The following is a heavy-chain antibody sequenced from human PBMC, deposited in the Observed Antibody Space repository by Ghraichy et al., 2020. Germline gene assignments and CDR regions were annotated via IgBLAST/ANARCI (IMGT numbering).Heavy chain of an antibody. CDR2: ISYDGSNK. CDR3: AKDFLLNMVRGPKIDY. Sequence: GGSLRLSCAASEFTFSSYGMHWVRQAPGKGLEWVAVISYDGSNKDYADSVKGRFTISRDNSKNTLYLQMNSLRAEDTAVYYCAKDFLLNMVRGPKIDYWGQGTLVTVSS. CDR1: EFTFSSYG. D-gene: IGHD3-10*01. J-gene: IGHJ4*02. V-gene: IGHV3-30*18.